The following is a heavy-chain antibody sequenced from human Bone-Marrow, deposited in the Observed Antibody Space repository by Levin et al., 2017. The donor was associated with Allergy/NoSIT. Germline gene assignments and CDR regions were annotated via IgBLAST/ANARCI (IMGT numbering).Heavy chain of an antibody. CDR1: GFTFSSYW. V-gene: IGHV3-7*01. CDR3: ARDNYPYDYGDYFDY. J-gene: IGHJ4*02. CDR2: IKQDGSEK. Sequence: RPGGSLRLSCAASGFTFSSYWMSWVRQAPGKGLEWVANIKQDGSEKYYVDSVKGRFTISRDNAKNSLYLQMNSLRAEDTAVYYCARDNYPYDYGDYFDYWGQGTLVTVSS. D-gene: IGHD4-17*01.